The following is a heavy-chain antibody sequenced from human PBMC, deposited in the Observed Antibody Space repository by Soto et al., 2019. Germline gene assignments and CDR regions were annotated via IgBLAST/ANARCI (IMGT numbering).Heavy chain of an antibody. V-gene: IGHV4-4*07. CDR1: GASISGYY. Sequence: SETLSLTCTVSGASISGYYWSWIRKSAGKGLEWIGRIYATGTTDYNPSLKSRVMMSVDTSKKQFSLRLRSVTAADTAVYYCVRDGTKTLRVWFDPWGQGISVTVSS. J-gene: IGHJ5*02. CDR3: VRDGTKTLRVWFDP. D-gene: IGHD1-1*01. CDR2: IYATGTT.